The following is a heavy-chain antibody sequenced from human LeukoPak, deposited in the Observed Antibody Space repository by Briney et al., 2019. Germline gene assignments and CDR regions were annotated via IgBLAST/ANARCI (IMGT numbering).Heavy chain of an antibody. CDR2: IIPIFGTA. CDR1: GGTFSSYA. D-gene: IGHD4-23*01. CDR3: ARQQSGNSVPDY. Sequence: ASVKVSCKASGGTFSSYAISWVRQAPGQGLEWMGRIIPIFGTANYAQKFQGRVTITTDESTSTAYMELSSLRSEDTAVYYCARQQSGNSVPDYWGQGTLVTVSS. J-gene: IGHJ4*02. V-gene: IGHV1-69*05.